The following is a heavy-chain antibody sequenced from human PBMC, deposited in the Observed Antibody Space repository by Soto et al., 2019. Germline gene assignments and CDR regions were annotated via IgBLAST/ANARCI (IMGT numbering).Heavy chain of an antibody. J-gene: IGHJ4*02. CDR1: GDSISSGIDY. CDR2: VYHSGST. D-gene: IGHD1-26*01. Sequence: SETLSLTCTVSGDSISSGIDYWGWIRHHPGKGLEWIGHVYHSGSTYYNPSLKGRVTISVDTSKNQFSLKLSSVTAADTAVYYCARGLITGSQYSGGWYYFDSWGQGTQVTVSS. V-gene: IGHV4-31*03. CDR3: ARGLITGSQYSGGWYYFDS.